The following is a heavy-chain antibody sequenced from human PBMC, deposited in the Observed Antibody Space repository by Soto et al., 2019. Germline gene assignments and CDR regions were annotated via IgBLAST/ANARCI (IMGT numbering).Heavy chain of an antibody. CDR1: GASISSGDSY. J-gene: IGHJ4*02. CDR2: IFHTGST. V-gene: IGHV4-31*11. Sequence: SETLSLTCAVPGASISSGDSYWSWIRQRPGKGLEWIGYIFHTGSTYYNPSLKSRVTISLDSSKNQFSLKLTSATAADTAVYYCARGSSRYFDYWGQGTLVTVSS. CDR3: ARGSSRYFDY. D-gene: IGHD6-13*01.